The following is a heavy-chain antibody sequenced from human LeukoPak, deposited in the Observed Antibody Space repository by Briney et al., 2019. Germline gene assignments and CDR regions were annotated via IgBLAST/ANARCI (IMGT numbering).Heavy chain of an antibody. D-gene: IGHD3-3*01. J-gene: IGHJ6*02. Sequence: XATGRXXXWMGXMNPNSGNTGYAQKFQGRVTMTRNTSISTAYMELSSLRSEDTAVYYCAREFLGGFWSGYYSHYYYGMDVWGQGTTVTVSS. CDR2: MNPNSGNT. CDR3: AREFLGGFWSGYYSHYYYGMDV. V-gene: IGHV1-8*01.